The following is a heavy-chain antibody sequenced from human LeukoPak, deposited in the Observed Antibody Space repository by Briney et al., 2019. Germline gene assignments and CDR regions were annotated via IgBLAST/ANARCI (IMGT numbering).Heavy chain of an antibody. Sequence: SQTLSLTFTVSGGSISSGSYYWSWIRPPAGKGLEWIGRIYTSGSTNYNPSLKSRVTISVDTSKNQFSLKLSSVTAADTAVYYCARESRWYALVDYWGQGTLVTVSS. J-gene: IGHJ4*02. D-gene: IGHD6-19*01. CDR2: IYTSGST. CDR3: ARESRWYALVDY. CDR1: GGSISSGSYY. V-gene: IGHV4-61*02.